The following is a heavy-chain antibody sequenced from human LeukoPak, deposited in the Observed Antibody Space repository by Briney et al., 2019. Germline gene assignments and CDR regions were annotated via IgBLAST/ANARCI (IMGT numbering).Heavy chain of an antibody. V-gene: IGHV1-8*03. D-gene: IGHD3-10*01. J-gene: IGHJ6*03. Sequence: ASVKVSCKASGYTFTSYDINWVRQATGQGLEWMGWMNPNSGNTGYAQKFQGRVTITRNTSISTAYMELSSLRSEDTAVYYCARGITMVRGVIMVLRYYYMDVWGKGTTVAVSS. CDR3: ARGITMVRGVIMVLRYYYMDV. CDR2: MNPNSGNT. CDR1: GYTFTSYD.